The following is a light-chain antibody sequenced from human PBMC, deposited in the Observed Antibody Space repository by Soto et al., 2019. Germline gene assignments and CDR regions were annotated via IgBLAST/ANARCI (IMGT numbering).Light chain of an antibody. V-gene: IGKV1-5*03. Sequence: DIQMTQSPSTLSGSIGDRFTITCRASQTISSWLAWYQQKPGKAPKLLIYKASTLKSGVPSRFSGSGSGTEFTLTISILQPDDVTTYYCQHYTSYSEAFGQGTKVDIK. CDR1: QTISSW. J-gene: IGKJ1*01. CDR3: QHYTSYSEA. CDR2: KAS.